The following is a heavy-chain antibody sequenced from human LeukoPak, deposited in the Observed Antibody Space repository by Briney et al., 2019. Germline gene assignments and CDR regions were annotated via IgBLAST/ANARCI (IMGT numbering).Heavy chain of an antibody. Sequence: GGSLRLSCAASGFTFSNYWMSWVRQAPGKGLEWVANIKQDGSETYYVDSVKGRFTISRDNAKNSLYLQMDSLRAEDTAVYYCARDHVVRMPYSWGQGALVTVSS. CDR2: IKQDGSET. D-gene: IGHD2-15*01. CDR1: GFTFSNYW. V-gene: IGHV3-7*01. CDR3: ARDHVVRMPYS. J-gene: IGHJ4*02.